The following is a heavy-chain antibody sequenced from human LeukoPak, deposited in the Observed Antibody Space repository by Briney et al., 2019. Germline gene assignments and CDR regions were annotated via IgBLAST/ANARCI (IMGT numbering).Heavy chain of an antibody. V-gene: IGHV1-69*04. CDR3: ARKYGDSHDAFDI. CDR2: IIPIFGIA. D-gene: IGHD4-17*01. CDR1: GGTFSSYA. J-gene: IGHJ3*02. Sequence: SVKVSCKASGGTFSSYAISWVRQAPGQGLEWMGRIIPIFGIANYAQKFQGRVTITADKSTSTAYMELSSLRSEDTAVYYCARKYGDSHDAFDIWGQGTMVTVSS.